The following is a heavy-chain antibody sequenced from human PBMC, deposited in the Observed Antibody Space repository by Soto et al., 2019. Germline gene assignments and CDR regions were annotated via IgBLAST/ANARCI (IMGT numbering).Heavy chain of an antibody. J-gene: IGHJ4*02. Sequence: SETLSLTCTVSGGSISSRSYYWGWIRQPPGKGLEWIGSIYYSGSTYYNPSLKSRVTISVDTSKNQFSLKLSSVTAADTAVYYCARHVRSGYDLSGYFDYWGQGTLVTVSS. V-gene: IGHV4-39*01. CDR2: IYYSGST. CDR3: ARHVRSGYDLSGYFDY. CDR1: GGSISSRSYY. D-gene: IGHD5-12*01.